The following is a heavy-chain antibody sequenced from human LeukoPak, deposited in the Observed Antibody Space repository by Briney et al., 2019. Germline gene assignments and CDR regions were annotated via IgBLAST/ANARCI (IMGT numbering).Heavy chain of an antibody. CDR3: AKDLGYSSSWDSDY. V-gene: IGHV3-9*01. CDR2: ISWNSGSI. CDR1: GFTFDDYA. J-gene: IGHJ4*02. Sequence: GGSLRLSCAASGFTFDDYAMHWVRQAPGKGLEWVSGISWNSGSIGYADSVKGRFTISRDNSKNTLYLQMNSLRAEDTAVYYCAKDLGYSSSWDSDYWGQGTLVTVSS. D-gene: IGHD6-13*01.